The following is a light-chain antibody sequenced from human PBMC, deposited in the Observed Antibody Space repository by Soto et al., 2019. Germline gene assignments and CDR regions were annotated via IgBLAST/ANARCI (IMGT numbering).Light chain of an antibody. V-gene: IGKV1-12*01. Sequence: DIQMTQSPSSVSASVGDIVTITCRASQGISSRVAWYHQKPGTPPKLLIYAASTLQSGVPSRFRGSGSATDFTLNISSLQPEDFATYYCQQANNFPWTFGQGPTVAIK. J-gene: IGKJ1*01. CDR1: QGISSR. CDR2: AAS. CDR3: QQANNFPWT.